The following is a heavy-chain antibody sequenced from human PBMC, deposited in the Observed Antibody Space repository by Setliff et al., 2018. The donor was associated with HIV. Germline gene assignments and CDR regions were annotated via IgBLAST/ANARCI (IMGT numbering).Heavy chain of an antibody. V-gene: IGHV4-59*01. Sequence: SETLSLTCIVSGDSIDNYYWNWVRQPPGKGPEWIGNMCHNENGVTTNQNPSLKSRIVMYLDRTKNEFSLSLFSATTADTAVYYCARDRGSGWYGYFQQWGQGSQVTVSS. CDR3: ARDRGSGWYGYFQQ. CDR1: GDSIDNYY. CDR2: MCHNENGVTT. J-gene: IGHJ1*01. D-gene: IGHD6-19*01.